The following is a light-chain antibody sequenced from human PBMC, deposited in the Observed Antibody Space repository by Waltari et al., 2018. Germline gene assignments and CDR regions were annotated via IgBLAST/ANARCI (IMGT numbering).Light chain of an antibody. CDR2: DAS. CDR1: QSVSTY. V-gene: IGKV3-11*01. J-gene: IGKJ4*01. Sequence: ETVLTQSPATLSLSPGENATLFCRASQSVSTYLAWYQQKPGQAHRLLIYDASNRATGIPARFRGSGSGTDFTLTITSLEPEDFAVYYCQQRTNWPPTFGGGTKVEIK. CDR3: QQRTNWPPT.